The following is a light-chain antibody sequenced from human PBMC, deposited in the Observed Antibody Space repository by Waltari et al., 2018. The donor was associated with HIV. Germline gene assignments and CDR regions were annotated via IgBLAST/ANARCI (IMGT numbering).Light chain of an antibody. CDR3: SSFASQGSPM. CDR2: AVS. Sequence: QSPLHQPASVSASPGQSLTISCPGVSHQVAFHNFVSWYQQHPGKAPPLIIYAVSSRPSGISSRFVGSKSGVTASLTISGLQAEDEAVYFCSSFASQGSPMFGGGTKLTVL. J-gene: IGLJ3*02. CDR1: SHQVAFHNF. V-gene: IGLV2-14*03.